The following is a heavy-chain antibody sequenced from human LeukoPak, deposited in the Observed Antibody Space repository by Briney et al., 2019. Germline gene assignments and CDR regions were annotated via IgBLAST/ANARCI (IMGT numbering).Heavy chain of an antibody. CDR2: ISGSGGST. V-gene: IGHV3-23*01. D-gene: IGHD3-10*01. CDR3: AIMGELWFGDKGAFDI. J-gene: IGHJ3*02. CDR1: GFTFSSYA. Sequence: PGGSLRLSCAASGFTFSSYAMSWARQAPGKGLEWVSAISGSGGSTYYADSVKGRFTISRDNSKNTLYLQMNSLRAEDTAVYYCAIMGELWFGDKGAFDIWGQGTMVTVSS.